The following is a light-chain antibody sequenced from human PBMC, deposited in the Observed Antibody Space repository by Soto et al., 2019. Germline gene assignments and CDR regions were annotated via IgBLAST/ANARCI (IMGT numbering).Light chain of an antibody. CDR2: GAS. J-gene: IGKJ4*01. CDR1: QSVSRN. Sequence: EIVMTQSPATLSVSPGERATLSCRASQSVSRNLAWYQQKPGQAPRLLIYGASTRATGIPARFSGSGSGTEFTLTISSLQSEGFAVYYCQQYNNWPPLTFGGGTKVEIK. V-gene: IGKV3-15*01. CDR3: QQYNNWPPLT.